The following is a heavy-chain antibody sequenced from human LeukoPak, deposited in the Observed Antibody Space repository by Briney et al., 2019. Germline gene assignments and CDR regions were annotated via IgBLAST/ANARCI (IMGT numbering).Heavy chain of an antibody. CDR3: ARAAYGGNPGHCVQH. CDR2: IYPGDSDT. Sequence: KGGESLKISCKGSGYNFTNYWIGWVRQMPGKGLEWMGIIYPGDSDTRYRPSFQGQVTISADKSISTAYLQWSSLKASDTAMYYCARAAYGGNPGHCVQHWGQGTLVTVSS. D-gene: IGHD4-23*01. V-gene: IGHV5-51*01. J-gene: IGHJ1*01. CDR1: GYNFTNYW.